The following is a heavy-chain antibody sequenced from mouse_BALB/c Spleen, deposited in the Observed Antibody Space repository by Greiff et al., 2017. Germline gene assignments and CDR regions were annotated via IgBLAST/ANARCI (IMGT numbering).Heavy chain of an antibody. D-gene: IGHD2-2*01. J-gene: IGHJ2*01. Sequence: VHVKQSGAELVKPGASVKLSCTASGFNIKDTYMHWVKQRPEQGLEWIGRIDPANGNTKYDPKFQGKATITADTSSNTAYLQLSSLTSEDTAVYYCARWLRRDFYFDYWGQGTTLTVSS. CDR2: IDPANGNT. V-gene: IGHV14-3*02. CDR1: GFNIKDTY. CDR3: ARWLRRDFYFDY.